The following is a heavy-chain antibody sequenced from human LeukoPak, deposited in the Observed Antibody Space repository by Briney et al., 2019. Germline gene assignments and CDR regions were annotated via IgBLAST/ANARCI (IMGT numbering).Heavy chain of an antibody. D-gene: IGHD3-22*01. CDR3: GRDRHYYDSSGPEFDY. CDR1: GGSISSSSYY. CDR2: IYYSEST. Sequence: SGTLSLTCTVSGGSISSSSYYWRWIRQPPGKGLEWIGSIYYSESTYYNPPLKSRVTISVDPSKNQFSLKLSSVTAADTAVYYWGRDRHYYDSSGPEFDYWGRGTLVSVSS. V-gene: IGHV4-39*07. J-gene: IGHJ4*02.